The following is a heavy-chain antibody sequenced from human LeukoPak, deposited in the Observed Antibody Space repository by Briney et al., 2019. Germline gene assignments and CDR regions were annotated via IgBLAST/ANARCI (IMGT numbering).Heavy chain of an antibody. Sequence: SETLSLTCTVSGGSISSSSYYWGWIRQPPGKGLEWIGSIYYSGSTYYNPSLKSRVTISVDTSKNQFSLKLSSVTAADPAVYYCARGSVLRHFNYWGRGTLVTVSS. V-gene: IGHV4-39*01. CDR1: GGSISSSSYY. D-gene: IGHD3-3*01. CDR2: IYYSGST. CDR3: ARGSVLRHFNY. J-gene: IGHJ4*02.